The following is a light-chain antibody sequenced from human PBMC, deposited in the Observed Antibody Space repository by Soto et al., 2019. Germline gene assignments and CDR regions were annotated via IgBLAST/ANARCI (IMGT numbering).Light chain of an antibody. Sequence: EIVLTQSPGTLSLSPGERATLSCRASQSVSSSYLAWYQQKPGQAPRLLIYGASSRATDIPDRFSGSGSGTDFTLTISRLEPEDSAVYSCHQYGRNTFGLGPKLEIK. CDR2: GAS. CDR3: HQYGRNT. CDR1: QSVSSSY. V-gene: IGKV3-20*01. J-gene: IGKJ2*01.